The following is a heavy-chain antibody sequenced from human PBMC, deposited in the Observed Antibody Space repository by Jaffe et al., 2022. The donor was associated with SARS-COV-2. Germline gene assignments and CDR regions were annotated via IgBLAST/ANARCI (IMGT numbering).Heavy chain of an antibody. CDR2: INWNSGST. D-gene: IGHD6-19*01. CDR1: GFTFDDYA. Sequence: EVQLVESGGGLVQPGRSLRLSCAASGFTFDDYAMHWVRQAPGKGPEWVSGINWNSGSTGYADSVKGRFTISRDNAKNSLYLQMNSLRAEDTALYYCAKAPGAGIVVAGSSRPPLDYWGQGTLVTVSS. CDR3: AKAPGAGIVVAGSSRPPLDY. V-gene: IGHV3-9*01. J-gene: IGHJ4*02.